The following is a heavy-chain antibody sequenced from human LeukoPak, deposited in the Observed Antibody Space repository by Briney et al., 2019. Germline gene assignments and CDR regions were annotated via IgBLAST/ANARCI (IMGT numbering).Heavy chain of an antibody. CDR1: GYTFTSYD. D-gene: IGHD3-10*01. CDR2: MNPNSGNT. J-gene: IGHJ6*03. CDR3: ARSMVRDSNYYYYYYMDV. Sequence: ASVKVSCKASGYTFTSYDINWVRQATGQGLEWMGWMNPNSGNTGYAQKFQGRVTITRNTSISTAYMELSSLRSEDTAVYYCARSMVRDSNYYYYYYMDVWGKGTTVTVSS. V-gene: IGHV1-8*03.